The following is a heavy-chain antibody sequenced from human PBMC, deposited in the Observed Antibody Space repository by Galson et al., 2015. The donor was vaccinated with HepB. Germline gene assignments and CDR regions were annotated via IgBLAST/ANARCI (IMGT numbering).Heavy chain of an antibody. CDR2: ISDTGETI. D-gene: IGHD2-15*01. CDR3: VGYSTSVTQDDY. CDR1: RFTFSTYV. Sequence: SLRLSCAASRFTFSTYVMHWIRQAPGKGLEYVSSISDTGETIYYADSVRGRFAISRDNSRSTVSLQMSSLRTEDTAVYYCVGYSTSVTQDDYWGQGTLVTVSS. J-gene: IGHJ4*02. V-gene: IGHV3-64D*06.